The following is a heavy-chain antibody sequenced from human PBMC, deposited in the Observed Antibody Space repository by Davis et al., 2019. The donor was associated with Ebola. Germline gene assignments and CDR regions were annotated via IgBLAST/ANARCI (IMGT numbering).Heavy chain of an antibody. CDR3: ARDNCSGGSCWYGMDV. J-gene: IGHJ6*02. D-gene: IGHD2-15*01. Sequence: AASVKVSCKASGYTFTSYGLSWVRQAPGQGLEWMGRIIPILGIANYAQKFQGRVTITADKSTSTAYMELSSLRSEDTAVYYCARDNCSGGSCWYGMDVWGQGTTVTVSS. V-gene: IGHV1-69*04. CDR2: IIPILGIA. CDR1: GYTFTSYG.